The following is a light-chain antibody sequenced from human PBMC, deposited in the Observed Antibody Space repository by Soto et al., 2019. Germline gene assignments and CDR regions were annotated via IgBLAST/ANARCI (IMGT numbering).Light chain of an antibody. J-gene: IGKJ1*01. CDR3: QQLRT. V-gene: IGKV1-5*03. Sequence: DIQMTQSPSTLSASVGDRVTITCRASQSISSWLAWYQQKPGKAPKLLIYKASSLESGVPSRFSGSGSGTEFTLTISSLQPDDFATYYCQQLRTLGQGTKVDIK. CDR1: QSISSW. CDR2: KAS.